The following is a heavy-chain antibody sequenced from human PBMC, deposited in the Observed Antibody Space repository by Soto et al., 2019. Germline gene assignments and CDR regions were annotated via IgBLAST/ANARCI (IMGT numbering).Heavy chain of an antibody. CDR1: GFTVSSSY. J-gene: IGHJ4*02. Sequence: EVQLLESGGALIQPGGSLRLSCAASGFTVSSSYMSWVRQAPGKGLVWISLIYSGGSTYYADTVKGRFTISRDNSNNTLYLQMNSLRDEDPAVYYCEREYQIGPPVEWGQGTLVTVSS. CDR3: EREYQIGPPVE. CDR2: IYSGGST. V-gene: IGHV3-53*01. D-gene: IGHD3-3*01.